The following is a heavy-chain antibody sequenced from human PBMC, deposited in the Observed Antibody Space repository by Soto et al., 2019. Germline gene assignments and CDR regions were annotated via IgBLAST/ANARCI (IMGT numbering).Heavy chain of an antibody. Sequence: EVQLLESGGDLVQPGGSLRLSCAASGFAFSNYAMSWVRQARGKGLEWVSGVGGSGDRTYYADFVKGRFTVSRDNSKNTMYLQMNSLRVEDTAIYYCARAEDDYGVQDHFDFWGQGTLVTVSS. J-gene: IGHJ4*02. CDR2: VGGSGDRT. V-gene: IGHV3-23*01. CDR1: GFAFSNYA. CDR3: ARAEDDYGVQDHFDF. D-gene: IGHD4-17*01.